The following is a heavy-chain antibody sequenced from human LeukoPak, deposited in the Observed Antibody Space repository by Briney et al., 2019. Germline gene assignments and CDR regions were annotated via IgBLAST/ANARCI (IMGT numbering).Heavy chain of an antibody. V-gene: IGHV3-30-3*01. CDR1: GFTFSTYA. CDR3: ARDDPYSSGWYIVFDI. CDR2: ISYDGSKK. D-gene: IGHD6-19*01. J-gene: IGHJ3*02. Sequence: GGSLRLSCAASGFTFSTYAMHWVRQAPGKGLEWVAIISYDGSKKYYADSVKGRFTISRDNSKNTLYLQMNSLRAEDTAVYYCARDDPYSSGWYIVFDIWGQGTMVTVSS.